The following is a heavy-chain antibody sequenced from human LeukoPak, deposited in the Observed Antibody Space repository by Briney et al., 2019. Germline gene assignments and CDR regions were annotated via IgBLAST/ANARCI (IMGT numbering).Heavy chain of an antibody. Sequence: GGSLRLSCAASGFTFSSYAMHWVRQAPGKGLEWVAVIPYDGSIGYCTDSVKGRFTISRDNSKNTLYLQMNSLRTEDTAVYYCARSEPYQLPDYWGQGTLVTVSS. CDR2: IPYDGSIG. D-gene: IGHD2-2*01. CDR1: GFTFSSYA. V-gene: IGHV3-30*04. J-gene: IGHJ4*02. CDR3: ARSEPYQLPDY.